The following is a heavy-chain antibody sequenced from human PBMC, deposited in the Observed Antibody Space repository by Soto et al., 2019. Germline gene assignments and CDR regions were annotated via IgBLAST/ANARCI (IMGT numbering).Heavy chain of an antibody. CDR3: AISSGWSHDAFDI. D-gene: IGHD6-19*01. CDR1: GYTFTSYD. V-gene: IGHV1-8*01. Sequence: ASVKVSCKASGYTFTSYDINWVRQATGQGLEWMGWMNPNSGNTGYAQKFQGRVTMTRNTSISTAYMELSSLRSEDTAMYYCAISSGWSHDAFDIWGQGTMVTVSS. CDR2: MNPNSGNT. J-gene: IGHJ3*02.